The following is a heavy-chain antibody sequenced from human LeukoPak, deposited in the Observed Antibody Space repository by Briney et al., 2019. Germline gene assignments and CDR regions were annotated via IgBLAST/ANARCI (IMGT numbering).Heavy chain of an antibody. CDR3: ARDSNWAFDY. CDR2: ISSSSSYI. J-gene: IGHJ4*02. Sequence: GGSLRLSCAASGFTFSSYSMNWVRQAPGKGLEWVSSISSSSSYIYYADSVKGRFTISRDNAKDSLYLQMNSLRAEDTAVYYCARDSNWAFDYWGQGTLLTVSS. CDR1: GFTFSSYS. D-gene: IGHD7-27*01. V-gene: IGHV3-21*01.